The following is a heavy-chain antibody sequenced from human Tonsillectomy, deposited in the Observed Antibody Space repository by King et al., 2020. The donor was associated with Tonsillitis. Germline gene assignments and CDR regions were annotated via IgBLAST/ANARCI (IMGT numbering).Heavy chain of an antibody. J-gene: IGHJ4*02. CDR2: ISGSAGTT. D-gene: IGHD1-26*01. V-gene: IGHV3-23*04. Sequence: QLVQSGGGLVQPGGSLRLSCAASGFTLSSYAMSWVRQAPGKGLEWVSVISGSAGTTYYADSVRGRFPISRDNSKNTLYLQMNSLEAEDAAVYYCAKPKESGSYVYFDYWGQGTLVTVSS. CDR3: AKPKESGSYVYFDY. CDR1: GFTLSSYA.